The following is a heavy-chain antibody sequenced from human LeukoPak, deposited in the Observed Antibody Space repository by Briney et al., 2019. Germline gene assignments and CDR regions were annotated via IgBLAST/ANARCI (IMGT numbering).Heavy chain of an antibody. CDR1: GGSISSSSYY. D-gene: IGHD6-13*01. CDR2: IYYSGST. V-gene: IGHV4-39*01. CDR3: ARLNNSSSWYFGEYFQH. Sequence: SETLSHTCTVSGGSISSSSYYWGWIRQPPGKGLEWIGSIYYSGSTYYNPSLKSRVTISVDTSKNQFSLKLSSVTAADTAVYYCARLNNSSSWYFGEYFQHWGQGTLVTVSS. J-gene: IGHJ1*01.